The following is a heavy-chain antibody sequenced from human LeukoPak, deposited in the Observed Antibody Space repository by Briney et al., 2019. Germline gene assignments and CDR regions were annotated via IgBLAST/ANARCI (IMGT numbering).Heavy chain of an antibody. CDR1: GGSISSYY. Sequence: SETLSLTCTVSGGSISSYYWSWIRQPPGKGLEWIGYIYYSGSTNYNPSLKSRVTISVDTSKNQFSLKLSSVTAADTAVYYCARHVHRGVMPRLDYWGQGTLVTVSS. V-gene: IGHV4-59*08. J-gene: IGHJ4*02. D-gene: IGHD3-10*01. CDR2: IYYSGST. CDR3: ARHVHRGVMPRLDY.